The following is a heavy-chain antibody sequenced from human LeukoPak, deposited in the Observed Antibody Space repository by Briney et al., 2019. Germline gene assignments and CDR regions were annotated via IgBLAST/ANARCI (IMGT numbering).Heavy chain of an antibody. D-gene: IGHD1-1*01. CDR1: GDSFSGYY. J-gene: IGHJ4*02. Sequence: SETLSLTCAVYGDSFSGYYWSWIRQPPGKGLEWIAEINHRGSTHYNPSLKSRVNISADTSKNQFSLKLSSVTAADTAVYYCARDQGYNGNVGEPTPYWGQGTLVTVSS. CDR3: ARDQGYNGNVGEPTPY. CDR2: INHRGST. V-gene: IGHV4-34*01.